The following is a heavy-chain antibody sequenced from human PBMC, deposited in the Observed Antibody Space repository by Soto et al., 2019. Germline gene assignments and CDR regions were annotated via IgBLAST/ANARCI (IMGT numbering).Heavy chain of an antibody. CDR2: TYYRSKWYN. CDR1: GDSVSSNSAA. J-gene: IGHJ6*02. Sequence: PSQTLSLTCAISGDSVSSNSAAWNWIRQSPSRGLEWLGRTYYRSKWYNDYAVSVKSRITINPDTSKNQFSLQLNSVTPEDTAVYYCAREPAAAGRYYYYGMDVWGRGTTVTVSS. V-gene: IGHV6-1*01. CDR3: AREPAAAGRYYYYGMDV. D-gene: IGHD6-13*01.